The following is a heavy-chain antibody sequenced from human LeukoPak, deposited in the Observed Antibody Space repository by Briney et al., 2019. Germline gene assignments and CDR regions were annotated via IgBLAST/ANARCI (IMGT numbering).Heavy chain of an antibody. CDR1: GFTFSSYG. J-gene: IGHJ4*02. V-gene: IGHV3-23*01. CDR3: AKDPTPGIAAAGTNY. D-gene: IGHD6-13*01. Sequence: PGGTLRLSCAASGFTFSSYGMSWVRQAPGKGLEWVSAISGSGGSTYYADSVKGRFTISRDNSKNTLYLQMNSLRAEDTAVYYCAKDPTPGIAAAGTNYWGQGTLVTVSS. CDR2: ISGSGGST.